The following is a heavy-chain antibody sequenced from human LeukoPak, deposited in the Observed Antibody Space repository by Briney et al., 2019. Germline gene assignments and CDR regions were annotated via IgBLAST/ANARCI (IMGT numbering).Heavy chain of an antibody. J-gene: IGHJ3*02. CDR2: VHNSGST. Sequence: SETLSLTCTVSGGSFSNYFRGWIRQPPGRGLEWIGYVHNSGSTTYNPSLKSRGTIVLDTSKNQFSLKLSSVTAADTAVYYCARRHVTMIVVVSFAFDIWGQGTMVTVSS. V-gene: IGHV4-59*12. D-gene: IGHD3-22*01. CDR3: ARRHVTMIVVVSFAFDI. CDR1: GGSFSNYF.